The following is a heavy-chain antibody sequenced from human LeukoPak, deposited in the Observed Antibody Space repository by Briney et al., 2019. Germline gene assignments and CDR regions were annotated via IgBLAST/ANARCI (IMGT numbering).Heavy chain of an antibody. V-gene: IGHV3-21*01. Sequence: GGSLRLSCAASGFIFSSYSMNWVRQAPGKGLEWVSSISSSSSYIYYADSVKGRFTISRDNAKNSLYLQMNSLRAEDTAVYYCARVAYYGSGTNYYMDVWGKGTTVTISS. D-gene: IGHD3-10*01. CDR3: ARVAYYGSGTNYYMDV. J-gene: IGHJ6*03. CDR1: GFIFSSYS. CDR2: ISSSSSYI.